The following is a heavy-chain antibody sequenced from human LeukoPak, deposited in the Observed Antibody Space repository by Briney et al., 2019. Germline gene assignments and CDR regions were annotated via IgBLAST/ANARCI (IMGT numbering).Heavy chain of an antibody. D-gene: IGHD3-22*01. CDR1: GGSISSYY. J-gene: IGHJ4*02. V-gene: IGHV4-59*01. CDR3: ARISTYYYDSSGYRFDY. CDR2: IYYSGST. Sequence: SETLSLTCTVSGGSISSYYWSWIRQPPGKGLEWIGYIYYSGSTSYNPSLKSRVTISVDTSKNQFSLKLSSVTAADTAVYYCARISTYYYDSSGYRFDYWGQGTLVTVSS.